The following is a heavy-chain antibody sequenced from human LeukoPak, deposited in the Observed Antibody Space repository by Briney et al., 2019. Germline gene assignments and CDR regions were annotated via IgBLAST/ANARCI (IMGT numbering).Heavy chain of an antibody. D-gene: IGHD5-24*01. J-gene: IGHJ4*02. CDR3: ARIPFGRDAYKRSDS. Sequence: PSETLSLTCTVSGGSFSSGSYYWSWVRQPPGTGLEWVGYIYYSGSTYYSPSLKRRVTISFDTSKNHFSLKLRSVTAADTAVYYCARIPFGRDAYKRSDSWGQGTLVTVSS. CDR2: IYYSGST. CDR1: GGSFSSGSYY. V-gene: IGHV4-61*03.